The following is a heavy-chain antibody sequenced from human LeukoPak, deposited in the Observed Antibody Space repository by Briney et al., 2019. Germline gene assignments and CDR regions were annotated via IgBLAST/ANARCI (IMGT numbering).Heavy chain of an antibody. CDR1: GGTFSSYA. CDR2: IIPILGIA. V-gene: IGHV1-69*04. J-gene: IGHJ3*02. D-gene: IGHD5-18*01. Sequence: ASVKVPCKASGGTFSSYAISWVRQAPGQGLEWMGRIIPILGIANYAQKFQGRVTITADKSTSTAYMELSSLRSEDTAVYYCARPDTAMVMDAFDIWGQGTMVTVSS. CDR3: ARPDTAMVMDAFDI.